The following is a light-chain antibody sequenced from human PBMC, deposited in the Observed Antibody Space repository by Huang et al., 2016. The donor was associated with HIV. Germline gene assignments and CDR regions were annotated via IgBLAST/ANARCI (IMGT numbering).Light chain of an antibody. CDR3: QQLNSYPPT. CDR2: AAS. Sequence: SQLTQSPSSLSASVGDRVTITCLASQGISSYLAGYQQKPGKAPNLLIYAASTLQSGVPSRFSGSGSGTDFTLTISSLQPEDFAAYHCQQLNSYPPTFGRGTRVEIK. J-gene: IGKJ1*01. CDR1: QGISSY. V-gene: IGKV1-9*01.